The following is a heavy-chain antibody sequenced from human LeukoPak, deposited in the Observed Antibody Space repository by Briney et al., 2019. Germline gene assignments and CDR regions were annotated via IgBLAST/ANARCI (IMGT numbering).Heavy chain of an antibody. V-gene: IGHV3-49*04. D-gene: IGHD1-26*01. CDR2: IRSKAYGGTT. J-gene: IGHJ4*02. CDR1: GFTFGDYA. Sequence: PGGSLRLSCTASGFTFGDYAMSWVRQAPGKGLEWVGFIRSKAYGGTTEYAASVKGRFTISRDDSKSIAYLQMNSLKTEETAMYYCTRERGGSYYFDYWGQGTLVTVSS. CDR3: TRERGGSYYFDY.